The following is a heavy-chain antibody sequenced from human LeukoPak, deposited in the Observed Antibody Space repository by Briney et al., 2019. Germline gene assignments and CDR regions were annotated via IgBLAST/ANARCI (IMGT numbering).Heavy chain of an antibody. V-gene: IGHV4-34*01. CDR1: GGSFSGYY. CDR3: ERGQLISVLLWFGERNFQY. Sequence: SETLSLTCAVYGGSFSGYYWSWIRQPPGKGLEWIGEINHSGSTNYNPSLKSRVTISVDTSKNQFSLKLSSVTAADTAVYYCERGQLISVLLWFGERNFQYWGQGTLVTVSS. J-gene: IGHJ1*01. D-gene: IGHD3-10*01. CDR2: INHSGST.